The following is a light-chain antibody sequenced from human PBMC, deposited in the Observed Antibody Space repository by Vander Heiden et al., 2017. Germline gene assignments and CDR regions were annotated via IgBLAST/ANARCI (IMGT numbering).Light chain of an antibody. J-gene: IGKJ4*01. CDR2: AAS. V-gene: IGKV1-39*01. Sequence: DSQMTQSPSCMSSSVGGRVTIACRESQSISSYLNWYQQKPGNASKRLIYAASSLQSGVPSRFSGSGSGTDFTLPISSLQPEDFATYYCQQSYSTPPLTFGGGTKVEIK. CDR3: QQSYSTPPLT. CDR1: QSISSY.